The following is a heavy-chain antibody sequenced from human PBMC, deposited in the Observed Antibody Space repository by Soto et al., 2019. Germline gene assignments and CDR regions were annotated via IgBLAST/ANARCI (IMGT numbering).Heavy chain of an antibody. Sequence: SVKVSCKASGGTFSSYAISWVRQAPGQGLEWMGGIIPIFGTANYAQKFQGRVTITADESTSTAYMELSSLRSEDTAVYYCARTKYDSSGYFYYYYYYYCMDVWGQGTTVTVSS. CDR2: IIPIFGTA. CDR1: GGTFSSYA. D-gene: IGHD3-22*01. V-gene: IGHV1-69*13. J-gene: IGHJ6*02. CDR3: ARTKYDSSGYFYYYYYYYCMDV.